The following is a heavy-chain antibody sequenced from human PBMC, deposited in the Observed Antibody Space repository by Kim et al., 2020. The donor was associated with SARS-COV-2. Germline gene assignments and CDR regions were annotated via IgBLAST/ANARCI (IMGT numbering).Heavy chain of an antibody. CDR2: ISGSGHRT. D-gene: IGHD6-19*01. V-gene: IGHV3-23*01. CDR3: AKEKSSSGWYDY. CDR1: GFSFSTYA. J-gene: IGHJ4*02. Sequence: GGSLRLSCAASGFSFSTYAMTWVRQAPGKGLEWVSAISGSGHRTYYADSVKGRFIISRDNSKSTLYLQMNSLTLEDTAVYYCAKEKSSSGWYDYWGQGTLVTVSS.